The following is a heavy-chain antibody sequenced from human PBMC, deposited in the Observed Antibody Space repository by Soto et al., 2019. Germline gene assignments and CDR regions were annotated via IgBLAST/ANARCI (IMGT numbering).Heavy chain of an antibody. J-gene: IGHJ4*02. CDR1: GFSVRNIY. V-gene: IGHV3-66*01. D-gene: IGHD3-3*01. CDR2: ISSDGNT. CDR3: ARDILGGSYDFCH. Sequence: EVQLVESGGGLVQPGGSLRLSCAASGFSVRNIYMTWVRQAPGKGLEWVSVISSDGNTYYADSVKGRLTISRDNSKNTLYLEMNSLRVGDTAVYYCARDILGGSYDFCHGGQGTLVTVSS.